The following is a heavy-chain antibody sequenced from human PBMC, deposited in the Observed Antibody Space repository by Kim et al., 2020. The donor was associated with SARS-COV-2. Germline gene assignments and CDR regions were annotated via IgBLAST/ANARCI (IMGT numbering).Heavy chain of an antibody. CDR2: T. Sequence: TTDADSVRGRFTISRDNTKNTLYLQMNSLTAEDTAVYFCAKSDSGAFEIWGQGTMITVSS. CDR3: AKSDSGAFEI. V-gene: IGHV3-74*01. J-gene: IGHJ3*02. D-gene: IGHD6-25*01.